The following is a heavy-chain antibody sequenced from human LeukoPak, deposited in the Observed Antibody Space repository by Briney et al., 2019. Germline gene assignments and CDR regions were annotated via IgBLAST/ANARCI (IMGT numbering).Heavy chain of an antibody. Sequence: SETLSLTCTVSGGSISSSSYYWGWIRQPPGKGLEWIGSIYYSGSTYYNPSLKSRVTISVDTSKNQFSLKLSSVTAADTAVYYCAREGYYYDSSGYYYPYYYYYMDVWGKGTTVTISS. D-gene: IGHD3-22*01. CDR3: AREGYYYDSSGYYYPYYYYYMDV. CDR2: IYYSGST. CDR1: GGSISSSSYY. V-gene: IGHV4-39*07. J-gene: IGHJ6*03.